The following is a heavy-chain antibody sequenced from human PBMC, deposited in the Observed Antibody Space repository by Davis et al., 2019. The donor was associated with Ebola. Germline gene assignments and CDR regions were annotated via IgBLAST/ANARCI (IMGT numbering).Heavy chain of an antibody. V-gene: IGHV3-23*01. CDR1: GFTFSSYA. CDR2: ISGSGGST. Sequence: GESLKISCAASGFTFSSYAMSWVRQAPGKGLEWVSAISGSGGSTYYADSVKGRFTISRDNSKNTLYLQMNSLRAEDTAVYYCAKVSSTLDIVVVPAAERGYWGQGTLVTVSS. CDR3: AKVSSTLDIVVVPAAERGY. D-gene: IGHD2-2*03. J-gene: IGHJ4*02.